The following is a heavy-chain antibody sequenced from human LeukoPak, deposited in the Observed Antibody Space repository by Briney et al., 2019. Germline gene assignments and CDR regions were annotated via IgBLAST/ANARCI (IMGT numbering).Heavy chain of an antibody. D-gene: IGHD1-26*01. CDR2: ISGSGGDT. CDR1: GFTFSNYA. V-gene: IGHV3-23*01. J-gene: IGHJ5*02. Sequence: GGSLRLSCAASGFTFSNYAMSWVRQAPGKGLEWVSTISGSGGDTYYADSVKGRFTISRDNSKNTLYLQMNSLRAEDTAVYYCARNSGSHPWGQGTLVTVSS. CDR3: ARNSGSHP.